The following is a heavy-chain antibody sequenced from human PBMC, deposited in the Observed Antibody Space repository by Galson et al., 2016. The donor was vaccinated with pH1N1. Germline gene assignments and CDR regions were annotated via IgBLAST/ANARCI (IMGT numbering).Heavy chain of an antibody. CDR1: GFIFGHYG. V-gene: IGHV3-33*01. CDR3: ARWGAYYGEVNWKFDF. CDR2: IRHAGEKI. Sequence: SLRLSCAASGFIFGHYGLHWVRQAPGKGLEWVAVIRHAGEKIYYADSVKGRFTISRDDSQHMVFLQMDSLRVEDTAVYSCARWGAYYGEVNWKFDFWGRGTLVTVSS. J-gene: IGHJ2*01. D-gene: IGHD3-10*01.